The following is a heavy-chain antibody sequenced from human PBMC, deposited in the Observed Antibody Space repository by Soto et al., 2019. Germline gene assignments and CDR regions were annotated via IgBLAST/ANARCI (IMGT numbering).Heavy chain of an antibody. CDR2: LSGSGENT. CDR3: AKDSLYGDIDY. Sequence: EVQLLESGGGLVQPGGSLRLSCAASGFTFSAYGMSWVRQAPGKGLEWVSTLSGSGENTYYADSVKGRFTISRDISQNTLYLRMNSLRAEDTAVYYCAKDSLYGDIDYWGQGTLVTVSS. D-gene: IGHD4-17*01. J-gene: IGHJ4*02. CDR1: GFTFSAYG. V-gene: IGHV3-23*01.